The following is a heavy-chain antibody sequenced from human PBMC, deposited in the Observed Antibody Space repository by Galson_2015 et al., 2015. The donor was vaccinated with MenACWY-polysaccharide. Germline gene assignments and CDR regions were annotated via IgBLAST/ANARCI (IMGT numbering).Heavy chain of an antibody. CDR3: AKDGGPTRYGDPPADAFDI. V-gene: IGHV3-43*02. Sequence: SLRLSCAASGFTFDDCAMHWVRHAPGKGLEWVSLISGDGSSTYYADSVKGRFTISRHNSKNSLYLQMNSLRTEDTALYYCAKDGGPTRYGDPPADAFDIWGQGTMVTVSS. CDR2: ISGDGSST. CDR1: GFTFDDCA. J-gene: IGHJ3*02. D-gene: IGHD4-17*01.